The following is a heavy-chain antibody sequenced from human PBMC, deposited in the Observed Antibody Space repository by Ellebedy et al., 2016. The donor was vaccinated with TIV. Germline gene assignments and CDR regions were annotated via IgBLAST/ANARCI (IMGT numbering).Heavy chain of an antibody. D-gene: IGHD4-17*01. CDR2: INAGNGNT. J-gene: IGHJ5*02. CDR1: GYTFTSYA. V-gene: IGHV1-3*01. Sequence: ASVKVSXXASGYTFTSYAMHWVRQAPGQRLEWMGWINAGNGNTKYSQKFQGRVTITRDTSASTAYMELSSLRSEDTAVYYCARENNGDYVSGNWFDPWGQGTLVTVSS. CDR3: ARENNGDYVSGNWFDP.